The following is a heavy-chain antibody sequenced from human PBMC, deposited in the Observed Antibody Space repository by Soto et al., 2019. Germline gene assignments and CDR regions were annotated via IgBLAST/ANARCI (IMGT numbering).Heavy chain of an antibody. CDR1: GGSIYSSNW. Sequence: PSETRSLPCAVSGGSIYSSNWWSWVRQPPGKGLEWIGEIYHSGSTNYNPSLKRRVTISVDKSKTQFSLKLSSVTAPDTAVSSCASGEDTGMVYDAFNSWGRGTMVTVSS. D-gene: IGHD5-18*01. J-gene: IGHJ3*02. V-gene: IGHV4-4*02. CDR3: ASGEDTGMVYDAFNS. CDR2: IYHSGST.